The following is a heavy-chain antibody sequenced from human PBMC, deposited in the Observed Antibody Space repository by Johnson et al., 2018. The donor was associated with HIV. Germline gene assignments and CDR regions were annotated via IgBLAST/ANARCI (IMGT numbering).Heavy chain of an antibody. J-gene: IGHJ3*02. V-gene: IGHV3-7*01. CDR2: INQDGSDR. CDR1: GFTFSSYW. CDR3: ARDPAAAALRAFDI. D-gene: IGHD6-13*01. Sequence: VQFVESGGGLVQPGGSLRLSCAASGFTFSSYWMSWVRQAPGKGLEWVANINQDGSDRYYVDSVKGRFTISRENSKNTLYLQMNSLRAEDTAVYYCARDPAAAALRAFDIWGQGTMVTVSS.